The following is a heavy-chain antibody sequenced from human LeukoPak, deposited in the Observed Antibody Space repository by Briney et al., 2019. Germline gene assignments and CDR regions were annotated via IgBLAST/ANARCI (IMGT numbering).Heavy chain of an antibody. V-gene: IGHV1-46*01. D-gene: IGHD6-19*01. CDR3: ARFVSGWTFFDY. CDR2: INPSGDTT. J-gene: IGHJ4*02. Sequence: GASVKVSCKASADIFSTYFIHWVRQAPGQGLEWMGIINPSGDTTIYAQKFQGRVTMTRDVSTSTVYMELSSLRSEDTAVYYCARFVSGWTFFDYWGQGTLVTVSS. CDR1: ADIFSTYF.